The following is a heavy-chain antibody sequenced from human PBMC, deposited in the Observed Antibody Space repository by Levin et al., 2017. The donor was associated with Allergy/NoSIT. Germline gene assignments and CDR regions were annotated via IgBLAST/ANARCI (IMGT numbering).Heavy chain of an antibody. Sequence: GGSLRLSCAASGFTFSSYGMHWVRQAPGKGLEWVAVIWYDGSNKYYADSVKGRFTISRDNSKNTLYLQMNSLRAEDTAVYYCARDCSGGSCLDYWGQGTLVTVSS. D-gene: IGHD2-15*01. CDR3: ARDCSGGSCLDY. J-gene: IGHJ4*02. CDR2: IWYDGSNK. V-gene: IGHV3-33*01. CDR1: GFTFSSYG.